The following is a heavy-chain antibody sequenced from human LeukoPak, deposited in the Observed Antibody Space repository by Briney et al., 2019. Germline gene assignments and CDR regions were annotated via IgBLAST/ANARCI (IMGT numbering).Heavy chain of an antibody. D-gene: IGHD6-19*01. Sequence: GGSLRLSCAASGFTFSSYAMHWVRQAPGKGLEWVANIKEDGSEKYYADSVKGRFTISRDNAKNSLYLQMNSLRAEDTAVYYCARDLSPMCSSVCYDAFDIWGQGTMVTVSS. J-gene: IGHJ3*02. CDR1: GFTFSSYA. CDR3: ARDLSPMCSSVCYDAFDI. V-gene: IGHV3-7*01. CDR2: IKEDGSEK.